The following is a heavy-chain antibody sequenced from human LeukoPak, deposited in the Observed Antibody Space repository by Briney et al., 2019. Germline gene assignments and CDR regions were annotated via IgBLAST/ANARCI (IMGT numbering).Heavy chain of an antibody. CDR2: IYSGGST. D-gene: IGHD4-11*01. Sequence: GGSLRLSCAASGFTVSSNYMSWVRQAPGKGLEWVSVIYSGGSTYYADSVKGRFTISRDNVKNSVSLQMNSLRVEDTAVYYCARDPGYSEFDVWGQGIMVIVSS. CDR1: GFTVSSNY. V-gene: IGHV3-66*01. J-gene: IGHJ3*01. CDR3: ARDPGYSEFDV.